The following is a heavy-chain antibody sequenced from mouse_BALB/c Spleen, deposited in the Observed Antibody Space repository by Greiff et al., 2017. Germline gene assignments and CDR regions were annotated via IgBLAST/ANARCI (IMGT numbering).Heavy chain of an antibody. J-gene: IGHJ1*01. CDR1: GFTFSSYT. Sequence: EVKVVESGGGLVQPGGSLKLSCAASGFTFSSYTMSWVRQTPEKRLEWVAYISNGGGSTYYPDTVKGRFTISRDNAKNTLYLQMSSLKSEDTAMYYCARHGNYVVYFDVWGAGTTVTVSS. CDR2: ISNGGGST. CDR3: ARHGNYVVYFDV. D-gene: IGHD2-1*01. V-gene: IGHV5-12-2*01.